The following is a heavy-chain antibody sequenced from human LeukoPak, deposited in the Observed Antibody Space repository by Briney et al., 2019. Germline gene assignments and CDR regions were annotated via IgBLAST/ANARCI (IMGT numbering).Heavy chain of an antibody. CDR1: GGTFSRHA. CDR3: VRDGSYYDSSGYYYLY. Sequence: GSSVKVSCKASGGTFSRHAISWVRQAPGQGLEWMGGITPMFGTANYAQKFQGRVTITADESTSTAYMELSSLRSEDTAAYYCVRDGSYYDSSGYYYLYWGQGPLVTVSS. D-gene: IGHD3-22*01. J-gene: IGHJ4*02. CDR2: ITPMFGTA. V-gene: IGHV1-69*01.